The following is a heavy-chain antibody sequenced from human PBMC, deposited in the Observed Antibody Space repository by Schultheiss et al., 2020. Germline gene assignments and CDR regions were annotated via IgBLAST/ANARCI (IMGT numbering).Heavy chain of an antibody. Sequence: GESLKISCAASGLTVTANYMAWVRQAPGKGLEWVSIISGRDNTYYLDSVKGQFVISRDNSKNTLYLQMNSVRVEDTAVYYCAARGGGYYYGMDVWGRGTTVTVSS. CDR1: GLTVTANY. V-gene: IGHV3-53*01. CDR3: AARGGGYYYGMDV. J-gene: IGHJ6*02. D-gene: IGHD3-16*01. CDR2: ISGRDNT.